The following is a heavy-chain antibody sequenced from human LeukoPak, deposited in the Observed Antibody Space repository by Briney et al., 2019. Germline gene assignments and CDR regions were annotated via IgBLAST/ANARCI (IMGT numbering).Heavy chain of an antibody. D-gene: IGHD3-10*01. CDR2: IYYSGST. CDR1: GGSISSSTYH. Sequence: PSETLSLTCTVSGGSISSSTYHWGWIRQPPGKGLEWIGSIYYSGSTYYNPSLKSRVTISVDTSKNQFSLKLSSVTAADTAVYYCARDPVWAVWFGNFDYWGQGTLVTVSS. V-gene: IGHV4-39*07. J-gene: IGHJ4*02. CDR3: ARDPVWAVWFGNFDY.